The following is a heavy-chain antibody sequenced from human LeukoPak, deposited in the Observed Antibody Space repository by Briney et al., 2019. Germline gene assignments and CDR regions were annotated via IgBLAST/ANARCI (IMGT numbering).Heavy chain of an antibody. Sequence: ASVKVSCKASGGTFSSYAISWVRQAPGQGLEWMGGIIPIFGTANYAQKFQGRVTITADKSTSTAYMELSSLRSEDTAVYYCARDVTYSSGNYYYYYYMDVWGKGTTVTVSS. J-gene: IGHJ6*03. V-gene: IGHV1-69*06. CDR2: IIPIFGTA. D-gene: IGHD6-25*01. CDR1: GGTFSSYA. CDR3: ARDVTYSSGNYYYYYYMDV.